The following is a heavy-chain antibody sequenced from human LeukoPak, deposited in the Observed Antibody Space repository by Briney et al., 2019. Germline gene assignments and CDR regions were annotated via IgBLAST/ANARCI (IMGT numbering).Heavy chain of an antibody. CDR3: AKSINSSGWYAYYYYYYGMDV. CDR1: GDSVSSNSAA. D-gene: IGHD6-19*01. J-gene: IGHJ6*02. CDR2: TYYRSKWYN. Sequence: SQTLSLTCAISGDSVSSNSAAWNWIRQSSSRGLEWLGRTYYRSKWYNDYAVSVKSRITINPDTSKNQFSLQLNSVTPEDTAVYYCAKSINSSGWYAYYYYYYGMDVWGQGTTVTVSS. V-gene: IGHV6-1*01.